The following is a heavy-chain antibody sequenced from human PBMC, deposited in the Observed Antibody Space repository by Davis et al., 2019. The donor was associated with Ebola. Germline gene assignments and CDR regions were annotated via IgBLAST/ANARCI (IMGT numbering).Heavy chain of an antibody. CDR2: MYHSGRT. CDR3: ARHSDRTNAPYDGFDI. CDR1: DDTISSCNYY. J-gene: IGHJ3*02. D-gene: IGHD1-14*01. Sequence: SETLSLTCTVSDDTISSCNYYWGRTRQPTGKGLEWIARMYHSGRTYYNPSLKSRVTISVDTSKKQLFLKLSSVTAADTAVYYCARHSDRTNAPYDGFDIWGQGTMVTVSS. V-gene: IGHV4-39*01.